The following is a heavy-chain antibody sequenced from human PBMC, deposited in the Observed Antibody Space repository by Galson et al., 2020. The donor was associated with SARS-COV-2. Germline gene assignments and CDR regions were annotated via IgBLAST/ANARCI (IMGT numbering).Heavy chain of an antibody. CDR2: ISYDGSNK. CDR1: GFTFSSYA. J-gene: IGHJ4*02. Sequence: GESLKISCAASGFTFSSYAMHWVRQAPGKGLEWVAVISYDGSNKYYADSVKGRFTISRDNSKNTLYLQMNSLRAEDTAVYYCARGRGGSYFGGFDYWGQGTLVTVSS. D-gene: IGHD1-26*01. CDR3: ARGRGGSYFGGFDY. V-gene: IGHV3-30*04.